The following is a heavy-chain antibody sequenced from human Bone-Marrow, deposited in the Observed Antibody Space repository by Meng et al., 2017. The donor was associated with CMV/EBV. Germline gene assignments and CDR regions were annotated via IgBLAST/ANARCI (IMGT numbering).Heavy chain of an antibody. D-gene: IGHD3-3*01. CDR3: ARGYYDFWSGGGLDV. Sequence: SETLSLTCTVSGGSISSSSYYWGWIRQPPGKGLEWIGSIYYSGSTYYNPSLKSRVTISVDTSKNQSSLKLSSVTAADTAMYYCARGYYDFWSGGGLDVWGQGTTVTVSS. J-gene: IGHJ6*02. V-gene: IGHV4-39*07. CDR1: GGSISSSSYY. CDR2: IYYSGST.